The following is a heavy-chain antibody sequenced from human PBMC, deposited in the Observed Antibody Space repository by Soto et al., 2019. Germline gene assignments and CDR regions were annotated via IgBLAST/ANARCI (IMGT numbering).Heavy chain of an antibody. CDR2: FIPIFDAA. CDR1: GDTFTNYV. J-gene: IGHJ3*02. CDR3: ARKAESYGFDI. V-gene: IGHV1-69*01. Sequence: QVQLVQSGAEVKKPGSSVKVSCKASGDTFTNYVINWVRQAPGQGLEWMGGFIPIFDAANYAQNFRGRVTITAAESTSTAYMELSGLRSEDTAMYYCARKAESYGFDIWGQGTLVTVSS. D-gene: IGHD2-8*01.